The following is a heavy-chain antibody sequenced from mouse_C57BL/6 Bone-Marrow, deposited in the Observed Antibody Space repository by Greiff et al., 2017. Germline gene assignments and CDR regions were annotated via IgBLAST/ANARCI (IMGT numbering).Heavy chain of an antibody. D-gene: IGHD1-1*01. CDR3: ARFGYYGRCAMDY. CDR1: GYTFTDYN. CDR2: INPNNGGT. J-gene: IGHJ4*01. V-gene: IGHV1-18*01. Sequence: EVKLMESGPELVKPGASVKIPCKASGYTFTDYNMDWVKQSHGKSLEWIGDINPNNGGTIYNQKFKGKATLTVDKSSSTAYMELRSLTSEDSAVYDCARFGYYGRCAMDYRGQGTSVTGSS.